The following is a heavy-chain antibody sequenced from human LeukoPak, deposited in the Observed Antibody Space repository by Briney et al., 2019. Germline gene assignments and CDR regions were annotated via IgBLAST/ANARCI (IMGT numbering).Heavy chain of an antibody. V-gene: IGHV3-74*01. CDR2: INSDGSST. CDR1: GFTFSSYW. Sequence: PGGSLRLSXAASGFTFSSYWMHSVRQAPGKGLVWLSRINSDGSSTSYADSVKGRFTISRDNAKNTLYLQMNSLRAEDTAVYYCARDQEWSDAFDIWGQGTMVTVSS. J-gene: IGHJ3*02. CDR3: ARDQEWSDAFDI. D-gene: IGHD3-3*01.